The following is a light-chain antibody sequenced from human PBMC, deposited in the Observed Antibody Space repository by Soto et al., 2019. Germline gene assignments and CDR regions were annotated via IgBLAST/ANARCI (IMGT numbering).Light chain of an antibody. CDR3: GTWDSSLSAYV. CDR2: GVI. CDR1: NSDVNY. J-gene: IGLJ1*01. Sequence: QSVLTQPASVSGAPGQSITISCTATNSDVNYVSWHQQHPGKAPKLMIYGVINRSSGVSTRFSGSKSGNTASLTISGLQAEDEADYYCGTWDSSLSAYVFGTGTKVTVL. V-gene: IGLV2-14*01.